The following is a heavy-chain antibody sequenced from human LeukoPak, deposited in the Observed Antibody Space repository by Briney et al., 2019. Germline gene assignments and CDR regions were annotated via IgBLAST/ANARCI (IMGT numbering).Heavy chain of an antibody. D-gene: IGHD3-22*01. CDR1: GFTFSDYY. V-gene: IGHV3-11*01. J-gene: IGHJ3*02. CDR3: ASPGDTSGYLGAFDI. CDR2: ISSSGSTI. Sequence: GGSLRLSCAASGFTFSDYYMSWIRQAPGKGLEWVSYISSSGSTIYYADSVKGRFTISRDNSKNTLYLQMNSLRAEDTAVYYCASPGDTSGYLGAFDIWGQGTMVTVSS.